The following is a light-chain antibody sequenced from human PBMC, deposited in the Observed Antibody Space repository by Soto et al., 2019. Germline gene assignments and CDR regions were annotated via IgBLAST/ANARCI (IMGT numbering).Light chain of an antibody. J-gene: IGLJ2*01. CDR1: KLGDKY. Sequence: SYELTQPPSVSVSPGQTASITCSGAKLGDKYACWYQQKPGQFPVLVIYQDSKRPSGIPERFSGSNSGNTATLTISGTQAMDEADYYCQAWDSSTAVVFGGGTKVTVL. CDR3: QAWDSSTAVV. V-gene: IGLV3-1*01. CDR2: QDS.